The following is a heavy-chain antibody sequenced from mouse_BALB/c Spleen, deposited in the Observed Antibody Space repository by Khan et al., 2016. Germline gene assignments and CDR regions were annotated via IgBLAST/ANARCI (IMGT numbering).Heavy chain of an antibody. V-gene: IGHV4-1*02. CDR3: ARQYGNYVGYAMDY. Sequence: EVQLQESGGGLVQPGGSLKLSCAASGFDFSRYWMSWVRQAPGNGLEWIGEINPDSSTINYTPSLKDKFIISRDNAKNTLYLQMSKVRSEDTALYYCARQYGNYVGYAMDYWGQGTSVTVSS. CDR1: GFDFSRYW. J-gene: IGHJ4*01. CDR2: INPDSSTI. D-gene: IGHD2-10*02.